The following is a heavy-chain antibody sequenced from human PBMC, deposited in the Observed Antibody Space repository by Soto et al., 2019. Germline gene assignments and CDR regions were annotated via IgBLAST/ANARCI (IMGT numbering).Heavy chain of an antibody. CDR1: GGTFSGHA. D-gene: IGHD6-13*01. CDR3: ARDRRSTRRSAMDV. V-gene: IGHV1-69*06. CDR2: IIPIFNTP. J-gene: IGHJ6*02. Sequence: GASVKVSCKASGGTFSGHAIGWVRQAPGQGVEWRGEIIPIFNTPTYAEKFPGRVTITADKSTSTAYMEVTSLRYEDTAGYYCARDRRSTRRSAMDVWGQGTTVTVSS.